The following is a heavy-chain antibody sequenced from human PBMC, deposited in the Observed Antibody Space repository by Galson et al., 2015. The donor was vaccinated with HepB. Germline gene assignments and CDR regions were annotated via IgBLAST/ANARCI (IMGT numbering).Heavy chain of an antibody. CDR2: ISGSGYSK. Sequence: SLRLSCAASGFTFSSYAVSWVRPAPGKGLEWVSAISGSGYSKYYADSVKGRFTISRDNSKNTLYLQMNSLRAEDTAVYYCAKDRGAIVGAMGFHYWGQGTLVTVSS. CDR3: AKDRGAIVGAMGFHY. V-gene: IGHV3-23*01. D-gene: IGHD1-26*01. CDR1: GFTFSSYA. J-gene: IGHJ4*02.